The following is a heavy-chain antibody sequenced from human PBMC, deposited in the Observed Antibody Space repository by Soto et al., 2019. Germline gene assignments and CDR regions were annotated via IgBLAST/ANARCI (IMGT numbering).Heavy chain of an antibody. CDR3: AKDLGFSAPTAFEY. Sequence: EVQLLQSGGGLVQPGGSLRLSCASSGFSFSSYAMSWVRQAPGKGLEWVSGIGASGGSTYYTDSVKGRFTIARDSSKNTVYLRMNILRAEDTAVYFCAKDLGFSAPTAFEYWGLGTQVNVSS. J-gene: IGHJ4*02. V-gene: IGHV3-23*01. CDR2: IGASGGST. CDR1: GFSFSSYA. D-gene: IGHD3-10*01.